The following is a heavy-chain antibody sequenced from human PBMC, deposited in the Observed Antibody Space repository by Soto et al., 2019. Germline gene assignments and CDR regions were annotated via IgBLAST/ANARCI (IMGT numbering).Heavy chain of an antibody. Sequence: QVQLVQSGAEVKKPGASVKVSCKASGYTFTGYYMHWVRQAPGQGLEWMGWINPNSGGTNYAQKFQGRVTMTRDTSISTAYMELSRLRSDDTAVYYCARFGNSHYYYYGMDVWGQGTTVTVSS. V-gene: IGHV1-2*02. D-gene: IGHD2-15*01. CDR2: INPNSGGT. CDR1: GYTFTGYY. J-gene: IGHJ6*02. CDR3: ARFGNSHYYYYGMDV.